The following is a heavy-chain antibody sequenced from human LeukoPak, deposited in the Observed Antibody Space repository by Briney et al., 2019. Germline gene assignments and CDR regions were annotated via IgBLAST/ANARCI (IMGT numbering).Heavy chain of an antibody. CDR3: ARDYCGGDCFPDY. CDR2: INPNSGGT. D-gene: IGHD2-21*02. V-gene: IGHV1-2*06. J-gene: IGHJ4*02. CDR1: GYTFTGYY. Sequence: GASVKVSCKASGYTFTGYYVHWVQQAPGQGLEWMGRINPNSGGTNYAQKFQGRVTMTRDTSISTAYMELSRLRSDDTAVYYCARDYCGGDCFPDYWGQGTLVTVSS.